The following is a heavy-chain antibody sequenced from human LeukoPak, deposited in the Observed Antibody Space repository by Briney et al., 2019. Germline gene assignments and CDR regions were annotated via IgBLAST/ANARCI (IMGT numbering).Heavy chain of an antibody. CDR3: ATQARGYFYY. CDR2: FDPEDGET. J-gene: IGHJ4*02. Sequence: ASVKVSCKVSGYTLTQLAMHWVRQAPGKGLEWMGGFDPEDGETVYAQKFQDRVAMTDDTSTDTANMELTSLPCEDTAVYYCATQARGYFYYWGQGTLVTVSS. V-gene: IGHV1-24*01. CDR1: GYTLTQLA.